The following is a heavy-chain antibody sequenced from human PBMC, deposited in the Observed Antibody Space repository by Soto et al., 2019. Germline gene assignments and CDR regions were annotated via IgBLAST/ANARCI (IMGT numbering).Heavy chain of an antibody. V-gene: IGHV1-69*06. D-gene: IGHD2-2*01. CDR2: IMPVFGTV. J-gene: IGHJ6*02. CDR1: GGTFGNYA. Sequence: QVHLVQSGAEVKRPGSSVKVSCKASGGTFGNYAISWVRQAPGQGLEWMAGIMPVFGTVHYAQKFQGRLTITADKHTSTAYMALSSLRSEDTGVYYCARVSVPGIYGEDVWGQGTTVTVTS. CDR3: ARVSVPGIYGEDV.